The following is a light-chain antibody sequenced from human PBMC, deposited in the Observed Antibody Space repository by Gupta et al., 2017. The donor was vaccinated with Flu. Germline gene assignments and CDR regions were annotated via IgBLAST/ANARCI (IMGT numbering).Light chain of an antibody. Sequence: EIVLTQSPGTLSLSPGERATLSCRASQSVSSSSPRLLIYGASSRATGIPDRFSGSGSGTDFTLTISRLEPEDFAVYYCQQYGSSPGTFGQGTKLEIK. CDR2: GAS. J-gene: IGKJ2*01. CDR3: QQYGSSPGT. CDR1: QSVSSSS. V-gene: IGKV3-20*01.